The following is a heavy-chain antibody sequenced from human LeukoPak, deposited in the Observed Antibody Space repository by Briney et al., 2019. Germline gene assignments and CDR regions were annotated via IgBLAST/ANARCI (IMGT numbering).Heavy chain of an antibody. CDR2: ISSNGVST. Sequence: GGSLRLSCAASGFSVSTYAMHWVRQPPGKGLEFVSAISSNGVSTYYAISVKGRFTISRDNSKSTLYLQVGSLRAEDMAVYYCAREGITIFAMDVWGKGTTVTVSS. CDR1: GFSVSTYA. D-gene: IGHD3-3*01. V-gene: IGHV3-64*01. CDR3: AREGITIFAMDV. J-gene: IGHJ6*03.